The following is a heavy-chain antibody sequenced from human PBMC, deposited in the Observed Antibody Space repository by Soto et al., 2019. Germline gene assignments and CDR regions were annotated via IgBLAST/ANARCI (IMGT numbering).Heavy chain of an antibody. CDR3: ARDRYSSGWGHYYHNGMDV. Sequence: SQTLSLTCAISGDSVSSNSAAWNWIRQSPSRGLEWLGRTYYRSKWYNDYAVSVKSRITINPDTSKNQFSLQLNSVTPEDTAVYYCARDRYSSGWGHYYHNGMDVWGQGTTVTVSS. V-gene: IGHV6-1*01. D-gene: IGHD6-19*01. J-gene: IGHJ6*02. CDR1: GDSVSSNSAA. CDR2: TYYRSKWYN.